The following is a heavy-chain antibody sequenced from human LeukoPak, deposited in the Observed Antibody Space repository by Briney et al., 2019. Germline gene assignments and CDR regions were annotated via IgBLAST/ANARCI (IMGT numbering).Heavy chain of an antibody. J-gene: IGHJ4*02. CDR2: IYYSGST. D-gene: IGHD6-19*01. V-gene: IGHV4-39*01. Sequence: PSETLSPTCTVSGGSISSSSYYWGWIRQPPGKGLEWIGSIYYSGSTYYNPSLKSRVTISVDTSKNQFSLKLSSVTAADTAVYYCASRQSQWLVQYYFDYWGQGNLVTVSS. CDR1: GGSISSSSYY. CDR3: ASRQSQWLVQYYFDY.